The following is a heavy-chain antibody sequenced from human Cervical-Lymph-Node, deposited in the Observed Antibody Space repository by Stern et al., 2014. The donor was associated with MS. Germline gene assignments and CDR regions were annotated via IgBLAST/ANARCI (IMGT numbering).Heavy chain of an antibody. V-gene: IGHV3-30*03. CDR3: MGVGDAMHV. J-gene: IGHJ6*02. Sequence: QVQLGQSGGGVVQPGRSLTLSCAASGFSLSNSGMHWVRQAPGKVLEWVAVMSFVGGNKKYGDSVKGRFSISRDMANNTLFLQMNSLRPEDTAVYYCMGVGDAMHVWGQGTTVIVSS. CDR1: GFSLSNSG. CDR2: MSFVGGNK.